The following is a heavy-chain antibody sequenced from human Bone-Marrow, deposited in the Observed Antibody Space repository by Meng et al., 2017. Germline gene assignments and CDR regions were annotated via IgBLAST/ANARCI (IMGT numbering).Heavy chain of an antibody. CDR3: ASSGYSSSWSSYYYGMDV. V-gene: IGHV1-18*01. CDR1: GYTFTSYG. Sequence: ASVKVSCKASGYTFTSYGISGVRQAPGQGLEWMGWISAYNGNTNYAQKLQGRVTMTTDTSTSTAYMELRSLRSDDTAVYYCASSGYSSSWSSYYYGMDVWGQGTTVTVSS. J-gene: IGHJ6*02. D-gene: IGHD6-13*01. CDR2: ISAYNGNT.